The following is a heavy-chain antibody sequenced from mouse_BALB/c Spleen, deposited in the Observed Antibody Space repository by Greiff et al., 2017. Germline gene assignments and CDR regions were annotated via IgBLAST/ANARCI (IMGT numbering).Heavy chain of an antibody. J-gene: IGHJ4*01. CDR1: GYSITSGYY. CDR3: AIYGTGAMDY. CDR2: ISYDGSN. V-gene: IGHV3-6*02. D-gene: IGHD1-1*02. Sequence: VQLQQSGPGLVKPSQSLSLTCSVTGYSITSGYYWNWIRQFPGNKLEWMGYISYDGSNNYNPSLKNRISITRDTSKNQFFLKLNSVTTEDTATYYCAIYGTGAMDYWGQGTSVTVSS.